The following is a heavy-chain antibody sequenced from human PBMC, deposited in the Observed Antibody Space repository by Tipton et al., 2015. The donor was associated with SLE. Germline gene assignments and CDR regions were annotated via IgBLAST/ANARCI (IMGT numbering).Heavy chain of an antibody. CDR3: ARGDYSSSWYWFDP. V-gene: IGHV4-34*01. D-gene: IGHD6-13*01. CDR1: GGSFSGYY. CDR2: INHSGST. Sequence: TLSLTCAVYGGSFSGYYWSWIRQPPGKGLEWIGEINHSGSTNYNPSLKSRVTISVDTSKNQFSLKLNSVTAADTAVYYCARGDYSSSWYWFDPWGQGTLVTVSS. J-gene: IGHJ5*02.